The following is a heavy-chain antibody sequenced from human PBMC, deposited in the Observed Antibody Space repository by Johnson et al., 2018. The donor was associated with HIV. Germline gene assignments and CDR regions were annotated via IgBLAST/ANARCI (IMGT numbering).Heavy chain of an antibody. D-gene: IGHD6-19*01. J-gene: IGHJ3*02. Sequence: QVQLVESGGGVVQPGGSLRLSCAASGFTFSSYGMHWVRQAPGKGLEWVAVISYDGSSKFYPNSLKGRFSISSDNSKTTLYLQMNSLRAEDTAVYYCARASHSSGWYGRLGDAFDIWGQGTMVTVSS. CDR1: GFTFSSYG. CDR3: ARASHSSGWYGRLGDAFDI. V-gene: IGHV3-30*19. CDR2: ISYDGSSK.